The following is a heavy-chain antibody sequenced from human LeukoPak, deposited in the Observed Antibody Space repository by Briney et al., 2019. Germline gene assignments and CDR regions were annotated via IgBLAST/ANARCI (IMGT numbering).Heavy chain of an antibody. J-gene: IGHJ6*02. CDR3: ARGGRTTWHGMDV. CDR2: IWYDGSNK. V-gene: IGHV3-33*08. CDR1: GFTFSTYG. D-gene: IGHD4-17*01. Sequence: GGSLRLSCAASGFTFSTYGMHWVRQAPGKGLEWVAVIWYDGSNKNYADSVKGRFTISRDNSKNTLYLQMNSLRAEDTAVYYCARGGRTTWHGMDVWGQGTTVTVSS.